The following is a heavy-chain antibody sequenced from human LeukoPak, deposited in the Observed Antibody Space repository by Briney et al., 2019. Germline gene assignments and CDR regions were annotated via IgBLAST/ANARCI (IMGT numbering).Heavy chain of an antibody. Sequence: GGSLRLSCAASGFTFSTYVMNWVRQAPGKGLEWVSTISDSGGSTYYADSVKGRLTISRDNSKSTLYLQMNSLRAEDTAVYYCGRYYVMDVWGQGTAVTVSS. V-gene: IGHV3-23*01. CDR2: ISDSGGST. CDR1: GFTFSTYV. CDR3: GRYYVMDV. J-gene: IGHJ6*02.